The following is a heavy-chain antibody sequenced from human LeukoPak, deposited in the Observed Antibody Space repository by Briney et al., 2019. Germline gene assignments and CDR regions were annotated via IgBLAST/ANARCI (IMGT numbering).Heavy chain of an antibody. CDR3: ARDMDYYDSSGYSYYFDY. Sequence: ASVKVSCKASGYTFTGYYMHWVRQAPGQGLEWMGWINPNSGGTNYAQKFQGRVTITTDTSISTAYMELSRLRSDDTAVYYCARDMDYYDSSGYSYYFDYWGQGTLVTVSS. J-gene: IGHJ4*02. CDR1: GYTFTGYY. V-gene: IGHV1-2*02. D-gene: IGHD3-22*01. CDR2: INPNSGGT.